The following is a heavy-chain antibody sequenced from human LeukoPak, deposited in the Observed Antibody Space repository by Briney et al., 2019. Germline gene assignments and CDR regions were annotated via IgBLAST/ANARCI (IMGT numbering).Heavy chain of an antibody. J-gene: IGHJ4*02. Sequence: SETLSLTCTVSGGSISSYYWSWIRQPPGKGLDWIGYIYYSGSTNYNPSLKSRVTISVDTSKNQFSLKLSSVTAADTAVYYCARVGSYGYFDYWGQGTLVTVSS. D-gene: IGHD1-26*01. CDR3: ARVGSYGYFDY. CDR1: GGSISSYY. V-gene: IGHV4-59*01. CDR2: IYYSGST.